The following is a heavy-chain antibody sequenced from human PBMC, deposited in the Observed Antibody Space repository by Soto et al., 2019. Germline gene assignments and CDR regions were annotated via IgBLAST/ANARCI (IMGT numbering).Heavy chain of an antibody. Sequence: GGSLRLSCAASGFTFSSYGMHWVRQAPGKGLEWVAGIWYDGSNKYYVDSVKGRFTISRDNSKNTLYLQMNSLRAEDTAVYYCARDLVGATTEYFQHWGQGTLVTVSS. V-gene: IGHV3-33*01. CDR3: ARDLVGATTEYFQH. CDR2: IWYDGSNK. J-gene: IGHJ1*01. D-gene: IGHD1-26*01. CDR1: GFTFSSYG.